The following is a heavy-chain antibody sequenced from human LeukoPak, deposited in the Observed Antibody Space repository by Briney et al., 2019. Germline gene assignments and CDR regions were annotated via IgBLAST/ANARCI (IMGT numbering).Heavy chain of an antibody. V-gene: IGHV1-2*06. CDR1: GYIFTGHY. CDR2: INPKTGGT. D-gene: IGHD5-24*01. J-gene: IGHJ3*02. Sequence: ASVKVSCKASGYIFTGHYTNWVRQVPRQGLEWMGRINPKTGGTNYAQNFQGRVTMTRDTSISTTYMELSRLRPDDTAVYYCARVGDGLNDAFDIWGQGTMVTVSS. CDR3: ARVGDGLNDAFDI.